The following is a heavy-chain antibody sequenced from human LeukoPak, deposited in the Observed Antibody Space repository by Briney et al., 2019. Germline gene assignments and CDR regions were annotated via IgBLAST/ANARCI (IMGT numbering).Heavy chain of an antibody. D-gene: IGHD3-3*01. J-gene: IGHJ4*02. V-gene: IGHV3-30*03. CDR1: GFTFSSYG. Sequence: PGRSLRLSCAASGFTFSSYGMHWVRQAPGKGLEWVAVISYDGSNKYYADSVKGRFTISRDNSKNTLYLQMNSLRAEDTAVYYCVNSRGFDFWSGYSNPSDYWGQGTLVTVSS. CDR3: VNSRGFDFWSGYSNPSDY. CDR2: ISYDGSNK.